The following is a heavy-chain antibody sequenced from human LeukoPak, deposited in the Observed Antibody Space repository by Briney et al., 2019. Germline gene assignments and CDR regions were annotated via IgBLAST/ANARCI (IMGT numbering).Heavy chain of an antibody. CDR1: GYTFTSYG. CDR2: ISAYNGNT. CDR3: ARGDYGPWRGGAFDI. J-gene: IGHJ3*02. D-gene: IGHD3-3*01. V-gene: IGHV1-18*01. Sequence: ASVKVSCKASGYTFTSYGISWARQAPGQGLEWMGWISAYNGNTNYAQKLQGRVTMTTDTSTSTAYMELRSLRSDDTAVYYCARGDYGPWRGGAFDIWGQGTMGTVSS.